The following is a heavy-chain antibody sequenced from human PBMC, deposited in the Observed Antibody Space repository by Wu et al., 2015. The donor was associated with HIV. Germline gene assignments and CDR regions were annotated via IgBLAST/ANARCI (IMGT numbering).Heavy chain of an antibody. CDR1: GGNDGGTFSSHP. Sequence: HVQLVQSGTEVKKPGSSVKVSCKIFGGNDGGTFSSHPISWVRQAPGRGLEWMGGIIPRLGTTNYAQIFQGRVSITADEFTTTAYMELSSLRSDDMAVYYCARDMTYYYDNSGFFRLDYWGQGTLITVSS. CDR2: IIPRLGTT. V-gene: IGHV1-69*12. CDR3: ARDMTYYYDNSGFFRLDY. D-gene: IGHD3-22*01. J-gene: IGHJ4*02.